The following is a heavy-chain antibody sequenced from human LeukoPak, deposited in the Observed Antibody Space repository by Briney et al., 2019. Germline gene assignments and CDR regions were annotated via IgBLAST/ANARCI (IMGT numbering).Heavy chain of an antibody. CDR1: GGSISTSYC. CDR3: ARTGGYMVWGVQNWFDP. V-gene: IGHV4-39*01. D-gene: IGHD3-10*01. CDR2: GTS. Sequence: SETLSLTCTVSGGSISTSYCWGWVRQAPGKGLEWIGSGTSYYNPSLKSRVTISVDTSRNQFSLKLTSVTAADTAVYYCARTGGYMVWGVQNWFDPWGQGTLVTVSS. J-gene: IGHJ5*02.